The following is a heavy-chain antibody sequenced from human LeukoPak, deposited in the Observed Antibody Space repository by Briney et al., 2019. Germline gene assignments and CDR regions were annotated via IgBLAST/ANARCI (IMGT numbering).Heavy chain of an antibody. CDR3: ARSYMTTVTADAFDS. CDR2: MWYDGTNR. Sequence: GGSLRLSCVASGYTFSSYGMHWVRQAPGKGLEWVADMWYDGTNRYYADSVQGRFTISRDNSKNTLYLQMNSLGAEDTAVYYCARSYMTTVTADAFDSWGQGTMVTVSS. J-gene: IGHJ3*02. D-gene: IGHD4-17*01. V-gene: IGHV3-33*01. CDR1: GYTFSSYG.